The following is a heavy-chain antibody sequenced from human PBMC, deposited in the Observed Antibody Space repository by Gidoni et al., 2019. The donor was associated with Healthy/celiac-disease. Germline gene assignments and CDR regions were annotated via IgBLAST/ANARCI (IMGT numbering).Heavy chain of an antibody. CDR2: IIPIFGTA. V-gene: IGHV1-69*01. CDR1: GGTFRSYA. J-gene: IGHJ6*02. D-gene: IGHD5-18*01. CDR3: ARDRRGIQLWSPLFGMDV. Sequence: QVQLVQSGAEVKKPGSSVKVSCKASGGTFRSYAISWVRQAPGQGLEWMGGIIPIFGTANYAQKFQGRVTITADESTSTAYMELSSLRSEDTAVYYCARDRRGIQLWSPLFGMDVWGQGTTVTVSS.